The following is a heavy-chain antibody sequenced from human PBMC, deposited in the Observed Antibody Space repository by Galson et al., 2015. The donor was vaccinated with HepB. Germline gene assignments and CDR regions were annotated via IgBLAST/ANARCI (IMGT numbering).Heavy chain of an antibody. D-gene: IGHD3-3*01. V-gene: IGHV1-24*01. CDR3: ATDGPRITIFGVVQRDDAFDI. CDR1: GYTLTELS. CDR2: FDPEDGET. Sequence: SVKVSCKVSGYTLTELSMHWVRQAPGKGLEWMGGFDPEDGETIYAQKFQGRVTMTEDTSTDTAYMELSSLRSEDTAVYYCATDGPRITIFGVVQRDDAFDIWGQGTMVTVSS. J-gene: IGHJ3*02.